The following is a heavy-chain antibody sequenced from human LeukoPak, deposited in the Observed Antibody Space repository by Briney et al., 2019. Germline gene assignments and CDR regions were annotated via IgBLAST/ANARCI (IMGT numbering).Heavy chain of an antibody. Sequence: PSETLSLTCTVSGASISISSDYWGWVRQSPGKGLEWIGTINYGGSTDYNPPLQSRVTISIDTSKNQFSLRLSSVTAADTAVYYCARLYGSGTYSYYSDYWSQGTVVTVSS. CDR1: GASISISSDY. CDR3: ARLYGSGTYSYYSDY. CDR2: INYGGST. D-gene: IGHD3-10*01. J-gene: IGHJ4*02. V-gene: IGHV4-39*01.